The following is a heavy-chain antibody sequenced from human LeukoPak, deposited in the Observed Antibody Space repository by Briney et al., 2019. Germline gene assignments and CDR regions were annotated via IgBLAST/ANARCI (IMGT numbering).Heavy chain of an antibody. D-gene: IGHD6-19*01. CDR1: GFTFTNYS. Sequence: GGSLRLSCAATGFTFTNYSIHWVRQAPGKGLEWVSCISGSSVYRYYADSVTGRFTISRDNAKNSLYLQMNSLRAEDTAVYYCARVSVAGSVIDAFDMWGQGTMVTVSS. CDR3: ARVSVAGSVIDAFDM. V-gene: IGHV3-21*05. J-gene: IGHJ3*02. CDR2: ISGSSVYR.